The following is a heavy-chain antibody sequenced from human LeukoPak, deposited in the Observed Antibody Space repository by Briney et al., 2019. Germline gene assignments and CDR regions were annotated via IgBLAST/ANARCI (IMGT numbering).Heavy chain of an antibody. Sequence: SETLSLTCSVSGGSISSDDYCWNWIRQHPGKGLEWIGYIYYSGSTYYNPSLKSRVALSVDMSKNQFSLKLSSLTAADTAVYYCAKSREEIRGLDAFDIWGQGTMVTVSS. CDR1: GGSISSDDYC. V-gene: IGHV4-31*03. J-gene: IGHJ3*02. CDR3: AKSREEIRGLDAFDI. CDR2: IYYSGST. D-gene: IGHD5-24*01.